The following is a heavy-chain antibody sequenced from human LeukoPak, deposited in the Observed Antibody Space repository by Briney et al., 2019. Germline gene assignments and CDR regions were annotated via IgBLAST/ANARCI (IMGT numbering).Heavy chain of an antibody. Sequence: GGSLRLSCAASGFTFSDYYMSWIRQAPGKGLEGVSYISSSGSTIYYADPVKGRFTISRDNAKNSLYLQMNSLRAEDTAVYYCARDITMIADGWFDPWGQGTLVTVSS. V-gene: IGHV3-11*04. CDR3: ARDITMIADGWFDP. CDR2: ISSSGSTI. D-gene: IGHD3-22*01. CDR1: GFTFSDYY. J-gene: IGHJ5*02.